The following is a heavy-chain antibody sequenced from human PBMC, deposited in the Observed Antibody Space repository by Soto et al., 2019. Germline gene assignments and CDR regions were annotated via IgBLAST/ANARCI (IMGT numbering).Heavy chain of an antibody. CDR2: ISWNSGSV. Sequence: VWSLRLSCAASGFTFDDYAMHWVRQAPGKGLEWVSGISWNSGSVGYAHSVKGRFTISRDNAKNSLYLQMNSLRAEDTALYYCAKGYYYDSSGYYFDYWGQGTLVTVSS. D-gene: IGHD3-22*01. J-gene: IGHJ4*02. V-gene: IGHV3-9*01. CDR1: GFTFDDYA. CDR3: AKGYYYDSSGYYFDY.